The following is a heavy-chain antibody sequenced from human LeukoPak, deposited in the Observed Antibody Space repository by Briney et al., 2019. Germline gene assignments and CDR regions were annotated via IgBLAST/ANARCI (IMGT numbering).Heavy chain of an antibody. J-gene: IGHJ4*02. CDR2: ISGSGDPT. Sequence: GGSLRLSCAASGFSFNSFAMMWVRQAPGKGLEWVSGISGSGDPTYYADAVKGRFTISRDNSRNTLYLQMNSLRAEDTAVYYCAKSASTVTRHFDFWGQGTLVTVSS. D-gene: IGHD4-17*01. V-gene: IGHV3-23*01. CDR1: GFSFNSFA. CDR3: AKSASTVTRHFDF.